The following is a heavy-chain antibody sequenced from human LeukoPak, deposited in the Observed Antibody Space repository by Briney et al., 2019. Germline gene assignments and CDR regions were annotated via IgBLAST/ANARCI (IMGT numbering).Heavy chain of an antibody. V-gene: IGHV4-31*03. J-gene: IGHJ4*02. Sequence: SETLSLTCTVSGASISSGAYSWSWVRQHPGNGLEWIAYIYYSGNTYYNPSLKCRVTISVYTSKNQFSLKLSSVTAADTAVYYCARAITSFGELGYFDYWGQGTLVSVSS. CDR3: ARAITSFGELGYFDY. CDR1: GASISSGAYS. CDR2: IYYSGNT. D-gene: IGHD3-3*01.